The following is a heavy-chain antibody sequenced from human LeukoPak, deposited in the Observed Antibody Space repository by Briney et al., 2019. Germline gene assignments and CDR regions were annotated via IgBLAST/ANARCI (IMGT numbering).Heavy chain of an antibody. CDR1: GFTFSSYA. V-gene: IGHV3-53*01. Sequence: GGSLRLSCAASGFTFSSYAMSWVRQAPGKGLEWVSVIYSGGSTYYADSVKGRFTISRDNSKNTLYLQMNSLRAEDTAVYYCARVRGAVAGDYYYYGMDVWGQGTTVTVSS. J-gene: IGHJ6*02. CDR2: IYSGGST. D-gene: IGHD6-19*01. CDR3: ARVRGAVAGDYYYYGMDV.